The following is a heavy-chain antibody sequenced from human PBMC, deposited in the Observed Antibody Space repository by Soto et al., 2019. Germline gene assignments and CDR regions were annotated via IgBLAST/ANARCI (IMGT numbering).Heavy chain of an antibody. CDR2: LLRSGSSA. J-gene: IGHJ5*02. CDR1: SFTLRNYA. D-gene: IGHD4-17*01. Sequence: CASLRLSCAASSFTLRNYAMTWARQAPGKGLEWVSSLLRSGSSAYYADSVRRRFTISSDTSANSLYLQMDNLRDEDTAIYYCAKDAISGDGIWLMDSWGQGTVVTVSS. CDR3: AKDAISGDGIWLMDS. V-gene: IGHV3-23*01.